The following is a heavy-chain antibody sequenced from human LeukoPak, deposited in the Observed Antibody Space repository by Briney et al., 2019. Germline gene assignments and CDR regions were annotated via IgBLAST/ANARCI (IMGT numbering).Heavy chain of an antibody. Sequence: GGSLRLSCAASGFTFSTYAMHWVRQAPGKGLEWVAVISYDASTKYYADSVKGRFTISRDNSKNTVYLQMNSLRAEDTAVYYCARDPSQDDYWGQGALVTVSS. CDR2: ISYDASTK. CDR3: ARDPSQDDY. J-gene: IGHJ4*02. V-gene: IGHV3-30-3*01. CDR1: GFTFSTYA.